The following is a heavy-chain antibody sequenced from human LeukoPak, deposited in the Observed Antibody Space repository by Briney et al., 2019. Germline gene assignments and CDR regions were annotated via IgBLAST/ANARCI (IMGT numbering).Heavy chain of an antibody. J-gene: IGHJ6*03. Sequence: GGSLRLSCAASGFIFSNYAMSWVRQAPGKGPEWVSGISGGGGGTYYADSVKGRFTISRANSKNTLYLQMNSLRAEDTAVYYCAKESYDFWSGYYYYYYYMDVWGKGTTVTVSS. CDR2: ISGGGGGT. CDR1: GFIFSNYA. CDR3: AKESYDFWSGYYYYYYYMDV. V-gene: IGHV3-23*01. D-gene: IGHD3-3*01.